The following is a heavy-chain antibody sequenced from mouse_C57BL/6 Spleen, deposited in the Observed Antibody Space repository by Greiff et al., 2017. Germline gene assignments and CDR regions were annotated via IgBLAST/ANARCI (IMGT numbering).Heavy chain of an antibody. D-gene: IGHD2-5*01. V-gene: IGHV3-6*01. CDR3: ARAGYSNFYFDY. CDR2: ISYDGSN. Sequence: EVQLQESGPGLVKPSQSLSLTCSVTGYSITSGYYWNWIRQFPGNKLEWMGYISYDGSNNYNPSLKNRISITRDTAKNQFFLKLNSVTTEDTATYYCARAGYSNFYFDYWGKGTTLTVSS. CDR1: GYSITSGYY. J-gene: IGHJ2*01.